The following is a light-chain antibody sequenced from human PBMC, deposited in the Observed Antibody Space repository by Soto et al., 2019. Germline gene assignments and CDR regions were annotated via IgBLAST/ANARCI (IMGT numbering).Light chain of an antibody. V-gene: IGKV1-12*01. Sequence: DIQMTQSPSSVSASVGDRVTITCPASQGIDNWLAWYQQKPGKAPKLMIYVASNLQSGVPSRFSGSGSGTEFTLTISSLQPEDVATYYCQQYESLPLTFGQGTRLEI. CDR3: QQYESLPLT. J-gene: IGKJ5*01. CDR1: QGIDNW. CDR2: VAS.